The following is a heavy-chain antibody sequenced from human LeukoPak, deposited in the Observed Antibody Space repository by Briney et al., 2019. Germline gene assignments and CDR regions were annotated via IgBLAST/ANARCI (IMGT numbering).Heavy chain of an antibody. CDR2: INSDGSST. V-gene: IGHV3-74*01. CDR1: GFTFSSYW. J-gene: IGHJ3*02. D-gene: IGHD6-13*01. CDR3: ARSSSWFDAFDI. Sequence: GGSLRLSCAASGFTFSSYWMYWVHQAPGKGLVWVSRINSDGSSTSYADSVKGRFTISRENAKNTLYLQMNSLRAEDTAVYYCARSSSWFDAFDIWGQGTMVTVSS.